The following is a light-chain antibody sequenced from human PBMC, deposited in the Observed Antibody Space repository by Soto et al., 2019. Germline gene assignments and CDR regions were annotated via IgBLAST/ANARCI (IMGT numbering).Light chain of an antibody. CDR2: GAS. CDR3: HHYGGSPHGT. Sequence: EIVLTQSPGTLSFSPGERVTLSCMTSQSIRSSDLAWYQQRPGQAPRLLIYGASSRATGVPDRFSGTGFGTDFTLTISRLEPEDFVVYYCHHYGGSPHGTFGGGTKVEI. CDR1: QSIRSSD. J-gene: IGKJ4*01. V-gene: IGKV3-20*01.